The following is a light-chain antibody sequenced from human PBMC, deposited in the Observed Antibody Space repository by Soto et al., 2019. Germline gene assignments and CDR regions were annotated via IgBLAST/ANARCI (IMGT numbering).Light chain of an antibody. Sequence: QSVLTQPPSVSGAPGQRVTISCTGSSSNIGAGYDVHWYQQLPGTAPKLLMFGNTNRPSGVPDRFSGSKSGTSASLAITGLQAEDEADYYCHSYDTSLSGSYVFGTGTKVTVL. CDR2: GNT. V-gene: IGLV1-40*01. CDR1: SSNIGAGYD. CDR3: HSYDTSLSGSYV. J-gene: IGLJ1*01.